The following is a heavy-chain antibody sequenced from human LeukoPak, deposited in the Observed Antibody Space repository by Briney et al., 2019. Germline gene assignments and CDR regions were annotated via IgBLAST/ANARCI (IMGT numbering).Heavy chain of an antibody. CDR1: GFRFSSYG. Sequence: GGPLRLSCAASGFRFSSYGMHWVRQAPGKGLDWVAHIRYDGINEYYADSVKGRFTISRDNSKNTLYLQMNSLRAEDTAVYYCAKEPPSHPNYYDSSGYLDYWGQGTLVTVSS. J-gene: IGHJ4*02. V-gene: IGHV3-30*02. CDR2: IRYDGINE. CDR3: AKEPPSHPNYYDSSGYLDY. D-gene: IGHD3-22*01.